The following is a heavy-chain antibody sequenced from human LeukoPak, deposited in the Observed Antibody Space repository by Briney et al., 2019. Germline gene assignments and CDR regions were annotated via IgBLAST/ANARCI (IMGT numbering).Heavy chain of an antibody. J-gene: IGHJ4*02. V-gene: IGHV4-59*11. CDR2: IYHSGST. CDR1: GVSIISHY. Sequence: SETLSLTCTVSGVSIISHYWSWIRQPPGKGLEWIGYIYHSGSTSYNPSLKSRVTISVDTSKNQFSLKLSSVTAADTAVYYCARETKDYGSGSYYKRTFDYWGQGTLVSVSS. D-gene: IGHD3-10*01. CDR3: ARETKDYGSGSYYKRTFDY.